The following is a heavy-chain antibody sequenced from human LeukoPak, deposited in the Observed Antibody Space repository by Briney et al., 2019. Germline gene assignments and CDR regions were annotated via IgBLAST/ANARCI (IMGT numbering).Heavy chain of an antibody. CDR1: GFTFDNYA. CDR2: ISWNSGYI. J-gene: IGHJ4*02. V-gene: IGHV3-9*01. Sequence: GGSLRLSCAASGFTFDNYAMHWVRQAPGKGLEWLSVISWNSGYIGYADSVKGRFTISRDNAKKSLDLQMNSLRAEDAAFYYCAKVRGTYSSGYFFDYWGQGTLVTVSS. D-gene: IGHD6-19*01. CDR3: AKVRGTYSSGYFFDY.